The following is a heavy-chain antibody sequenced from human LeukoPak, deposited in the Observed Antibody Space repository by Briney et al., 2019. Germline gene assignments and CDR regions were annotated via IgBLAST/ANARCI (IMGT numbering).Heavy chain of an antibody. J-gene: IGHJ4*02. CDR1: GGSFSGYY. CDR2: INHSGST. V-gene: IGHV4-34*01. Sequence: SETLSLTCAVYGGSFSGYYWSWIRQPPGKGLEWIGEINHSGSTNYNPSLKSRVTISVDTSKNQFSLKLSSVTAADTAVYYCASAYCSGGSCYRQGVYFDYWGQGTLVTVSS. CDR3: ASAYCSGGSCYRQGVYFDY. D-gene: IGHD2-15*01.